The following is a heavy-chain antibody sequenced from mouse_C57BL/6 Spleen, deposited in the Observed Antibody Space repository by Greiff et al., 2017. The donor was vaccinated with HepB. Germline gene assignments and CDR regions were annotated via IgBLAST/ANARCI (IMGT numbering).Heavy chain of an antibody. J-gene: IGHJ4*01. D-gene: IGHD2-4*01. CDR1: GYSITSGYY. Sequence: DVQLQESGPGLVKPSQSLSLTCSVTGYSITSGYYWNWIRQFPGNKLEWMGYISYDGSNNYNPSLKNRISITRDTSKNQFFLKLNSVTTEDTATYYCARDYDYDGDYYAMDYWGQGTSVTVSS. CDR3: ARDYDYDGDYYAMDY. CDR2: ISYDGSN. V-gene: IGHV3-6*01.